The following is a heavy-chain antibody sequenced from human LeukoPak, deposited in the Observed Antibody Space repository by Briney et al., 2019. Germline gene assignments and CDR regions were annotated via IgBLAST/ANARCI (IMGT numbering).Heavy chain of an antibody. D-gene: IGHD2-21*01. J-gene: IGHJ3*02. CDR1: GGSISYYY. CDR2: ISDGESP. V-gene: IGHV4-59*01. Sequence: SETLSLTCSVSGGSISYYYWSWIRQFPGKGLEWIGYISDGESPDYNPSLQSRVTIYVDSSKNQFFLNLTSVTAADTAVYYCARGQDDCGGDCYKDAFDIWGQGTMVTVSS. CDR3: ARGQDDCGGDCYKDAFDI.